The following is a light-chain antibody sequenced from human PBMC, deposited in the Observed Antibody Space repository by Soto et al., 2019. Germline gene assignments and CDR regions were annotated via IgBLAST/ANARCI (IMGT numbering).Light chain of an antibody. CDR2: EVT. V-gene: IGLV2-8*01. CDR3: SSYSSSATLYV. CDR1: SSDIGGYDF. Sequence: QSALTQPPSASGSPGQSVTISCTGSSSDIGGYDFVSWYQQHPGKVPKLLIYEVTKRPSGVPDRFSGSKSGNTASLTVSGLQADDEADYYCSSYSSSATLYVFGTGTKVTVL. J-gene: IGLJ1*01.